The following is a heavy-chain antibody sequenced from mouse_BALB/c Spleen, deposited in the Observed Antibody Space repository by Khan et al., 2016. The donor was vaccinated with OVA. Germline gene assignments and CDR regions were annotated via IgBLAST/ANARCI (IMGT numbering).Heavy chain of an antibody. Sequence: EVQLQQSGPELMKPGASVKLSCKASGYSFTSYYILWVMQRHGNNLEWIGYIDPFSGDSTHNQKFKGQATLTVDKSSSTAYLPISTLTSEDSAIYYCTRHGYGDWFTYWGQGTLVTVSA. CDR2: IDPFSGDS. D-gene: IGHD2-2*01. V-gene: IGHV1-31*01. CDR1: GYSFTSYY. J-gene: IGHJ3*01. CDR3: TRHGYGDWFTY.